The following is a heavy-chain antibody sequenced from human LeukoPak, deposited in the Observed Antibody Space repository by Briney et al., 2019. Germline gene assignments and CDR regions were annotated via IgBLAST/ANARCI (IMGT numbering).Heavy chain of an antibody. CDR1: GYTFTGYY. CDR2: IYPNSGAT. V-gene: IGHV1-2*02. Sequence: EASVKVSCKASGYTFTGYYMHWVRQAPGQGLEWMGYIYPNSGATKYAQKFQGRVTMTRDTSISTAYMELSGLGSDDTAVYYCGTLLSNGPFDYWGQGSLVTVSS. CDR3: GTLLSNGPFDY. J-gene: IGHJ4*02.